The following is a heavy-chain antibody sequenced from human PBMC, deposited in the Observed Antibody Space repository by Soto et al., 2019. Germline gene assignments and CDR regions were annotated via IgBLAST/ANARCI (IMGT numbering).Heavy chain of an antibody. CDR3: ASDSTGWFVT. CDR1: GGSVSSYY. CDR2: FYTSGNT. Sequence: PSETLSLTCTVSGGSVSSYYWRWIRQPAGKELEWIGRFYTSGNTNYNPSLKSRVTMSLDTSKNQFSLKLNSVTAADTAVYFCASDSTGWFVTGGQGTLVAVSS. V-gene: IGHV4-4*07. D-gene: IGHD7-27*01. J-gene: IGHJ5*01.